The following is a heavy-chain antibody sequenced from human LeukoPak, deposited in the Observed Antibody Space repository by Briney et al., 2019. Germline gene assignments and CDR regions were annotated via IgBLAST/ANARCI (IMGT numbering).Heavy chain of an antibody. Sequence: ASVKVSCKASGYTFSDYYIHWVRQAPGQGLEWMGWINTNTGNPTYAQGFTGRFVFSLDTSVSTAYLQISSLKAEDTAVYYCARSHYHGSGSYYTYWGQGTLVTVSS. CDR2: INTNTGNP. V-gene: IGHV7-4-1*02. J-gene: IGHJ4*02. CDR3: ARSHYHGSGSYYTY. D-gene: IGHD3-10*01. CDR1: GYTFSDYY.